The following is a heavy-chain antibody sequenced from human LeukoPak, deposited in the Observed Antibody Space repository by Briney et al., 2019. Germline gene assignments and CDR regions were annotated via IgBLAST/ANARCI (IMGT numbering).Heavy chain of an antibody. Sequence: GASVKVSCKVSGYTLTELSMHWVRQAPGHGLEWMGGFDPEDGETIYAKKLQGRVTMTEDTSTDTAYMELSRLRTEDTAEDYCATGARYSYGYVVYWGQGTLVTVSS. J-gene: IGHJ4*02. CDR2: FDPEDGET. CDR1: GYTLTELS. V-gene: IGHV1-24*01. CDR3: ATGARYSYGYVVY. D-gene: IGHD5-18*01.